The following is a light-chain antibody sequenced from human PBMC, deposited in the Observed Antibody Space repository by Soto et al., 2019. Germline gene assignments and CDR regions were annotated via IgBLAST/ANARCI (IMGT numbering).Light chain of an antibody. CDR3: MQGTHWPLT. V-gene: IGKV2-30*01. CDR1: QSLVYSDGNTY. Sequence: DVVLTQSPLSLPVTLGQPASISCRSGQSLVYSDGNTYLNWFHQRPGQSPRRLIYKVSNRDSGVPDRFSGSGSGADFTLRISRVEAEDVGVYFCMQGTHWPLTFGGGTKVEIK. J-gene: IGKJ4*01. CDR2: KVS.